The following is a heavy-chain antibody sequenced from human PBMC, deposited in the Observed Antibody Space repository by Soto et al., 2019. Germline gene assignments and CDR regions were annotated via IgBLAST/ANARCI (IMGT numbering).Heavy chain of an antibody. CDR1: GFTFGDYA. Sequence: GGSLRLSCTASGFTFGDYAMSWFRQAPGKGLEWVGFIRSKAYGGTTEYAASVKGRFTISRDDSKSIAYLQMNSLKTEDTAVYYCTRDQPTYSSSWYAHDAFDIWGQGTMVTVSS. CDR2: IRSKAYGGTT. V-gene: IGHV3-49*03. J-gene: IGHJ3*02. D-gene: IGHD6-13*01. CDR3: TRDQPTYSSSWYAHDAFDI.